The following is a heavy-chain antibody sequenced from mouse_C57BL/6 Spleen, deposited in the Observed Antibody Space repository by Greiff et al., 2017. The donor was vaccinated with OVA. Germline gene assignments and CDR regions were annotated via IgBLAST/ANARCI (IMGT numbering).Heavy chain of an antibody. Sequence: VQLQQSDAELVKPGASVKISCKVSGYTFTDHTIHWMKQRPEQGLEWIGYIYPRDGSTKYNEKFKGKATLTADKSSSTAYMQLNSLTSEDSAVYCCARERAYYGSFLDYWGQGTTLTVSS. CDR1: GYTFTDHT. CDR3: ARERAYYGSFLDY. D-gene: IGHD1-1*01. J-gene: IGHJ2*01. CDR2: IYPRDGST. V-gene: IGHV1-78*01.